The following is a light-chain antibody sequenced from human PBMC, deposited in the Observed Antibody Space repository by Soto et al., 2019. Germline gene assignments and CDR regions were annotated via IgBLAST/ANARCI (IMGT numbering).Light chain of an antibody. CDR1: SSDVGGYNY. Sequence: QSALTQPASVSGSPGQSITISCTGTSSDVGGYNYVSWYQQNPGKAPKLMIYEVSNRPSGVSNRFSGSKSGNTASLTISGLQTEDEADYYGSSYTSSSTLDVFGTGTNITVL. J-gene: IGLJ1*01. CDR3: SSYTSSSTLDV. V-gene: IGLV2-14*01. CDR2: EVS.